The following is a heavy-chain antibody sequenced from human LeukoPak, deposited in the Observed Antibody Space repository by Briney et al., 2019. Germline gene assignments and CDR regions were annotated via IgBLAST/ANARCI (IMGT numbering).Heavy chain of an antibody. CDR3: AKPRSPFTYFDY. Sequence: GGSLRLSCAASGFTFSSYGMRWVRQAPGKGLEWVAFIRYDGSNKYYADSVKGRFTISRDNSKNTLYLQMNSLRAEDTAVYYCAKPRSPFTYFDYRGQGTLVTVSS. V-gene: IGHV3-30*02. CDR1: GFTFSSYG. CDR2: IRYDGSNK. J-gene: IGHJ4*02. D-gene: IGHD2-15*01.